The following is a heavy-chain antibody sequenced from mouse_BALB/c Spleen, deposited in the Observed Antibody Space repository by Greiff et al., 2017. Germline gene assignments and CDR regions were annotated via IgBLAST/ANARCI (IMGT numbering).Heavy chain of an antibody. Sequence: SGAELARPGASVKLSCKASGYTFTSYWMQWVKQRPGQGLEWIGAIYPGDGDTRYTQKFKGKATLTADKSSSTAYMQLSSLASEDSAVYYCARERGPAYAMDYWGQGTSVTVSS. CDR3: ARERGPAYAMDY. J-gene: IGHJ4*01. V-gene: IGHV1-87*01. CDR1: GYTFTSYW. CDR2: IYPGDGDT.